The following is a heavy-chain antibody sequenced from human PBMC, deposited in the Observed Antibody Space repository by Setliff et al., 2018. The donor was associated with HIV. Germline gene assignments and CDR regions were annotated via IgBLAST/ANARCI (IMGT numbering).Heavy chain of an antibody. Sequence: ASVKVSCKASGYTFTSYGISWVRQAPGQGLEWMGWISAHNGNTKYAQKLQGRVTMTTDTSTSTAYMELRSLRSDDTAVYYCARDPRHYYDTTGYSPYNWFDPRGQGTLVTVS. CDR1: GYTFTSYG. J-gene: IGHJ5*02. V-gene: IGHV1-18*01. CDR3: ARDPRHYYDTTGYSPYNWFDP. D-gene: IGHD3-22*01. CDR2: ISAHNGNT.